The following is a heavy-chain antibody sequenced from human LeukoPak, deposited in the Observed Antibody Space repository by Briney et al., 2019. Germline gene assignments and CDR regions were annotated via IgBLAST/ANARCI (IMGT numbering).Heavy chain of an antibody. CDR2: IIPILGIA. V-gene: IGHV1-69*04. J-gene: IGHJ5*02. CDR1: GGTFSSYA. CDR3: ARGGYLPPRLDSSGEDLTTHNWFDP. Sequence: SVKVSCKASGGTFSSYAISWVRQAPGQGLEWMGRIIPILGIANYAQKFQGRVTITADKSTSTAYMELSSLRSEDTAVYYCARGGYLPPRLDSSGEDLTTHNWFDPWGQGTLVTVSS. D-gene: IGHD3-22*01.